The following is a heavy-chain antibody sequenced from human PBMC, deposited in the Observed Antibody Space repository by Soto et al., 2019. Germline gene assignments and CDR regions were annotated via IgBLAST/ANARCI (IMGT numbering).Heavy chain of an antibody. CDR1: GFTFSSYW. Sequence: GGSRRLSCAASGFTFSSYWMHWVRQAPGKGLVWVSRINSDGSSTSYADSVKGRFTISRDNAKNTLYLQMNSLRAEDTAVYYCASDHGSTDAFDIWGQGTMVTVSS. CDR3: ASDHGSTDAFDI. D-gene: IGHD5-12*01. V-gene: IGHV3-74*01. J-gene: IGHJ3*02. CDR2: INSDGSST.